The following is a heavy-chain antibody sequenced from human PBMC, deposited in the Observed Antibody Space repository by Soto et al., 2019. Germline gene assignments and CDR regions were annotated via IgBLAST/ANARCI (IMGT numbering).Heavy chain of an antibody. CDR1: GGSISSYY. V-gene: IGHV4-59*01. J-gene: IGHJ4*02. Sequence: SETLSLTCTVSGGSISSYYWSWIRQPPGKGLEWIGYIYYSGSTNYNPSLKSRVTISVDTSKNQFSLKLSSVTAADTAVYYCARERVVGLVTQFDYWGQGTLVTVSS. D-gene: IGHD3-3*01. CDR2: IYYSGST. CDR3: ARERVVGLVTQFDY.